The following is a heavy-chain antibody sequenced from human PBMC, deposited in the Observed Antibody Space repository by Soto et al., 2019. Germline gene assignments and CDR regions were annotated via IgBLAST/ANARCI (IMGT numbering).Heavy chain of an antibody. D-gene: IGHD1-26*01. CDR3: AKDLIRGAGYIEPDY. J-gene: IGHJ4*02. CDR2: IYAAGGGK. CDR1: GFVFSNYA. V-gene: IGHV3-23*01. Sequence: PGESLKISCAASGFVFSNYAMFWFRQGPGRGLEWVSTIYAAGGGKFYAGSVKGRFTVSRDNSRDTLFLQMDSLRVEDTAIYFCAKDLIRGAGYIEPDYWGQGTLVTVSS.